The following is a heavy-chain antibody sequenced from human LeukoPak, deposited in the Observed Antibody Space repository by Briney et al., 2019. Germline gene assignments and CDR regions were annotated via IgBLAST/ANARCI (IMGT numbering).Heavy chain of an antibody. CDR2: MNPKRGDT. V-gene: IGHV1-8*03. D-gene: IGHD6-25*01. Sequence: GASVKVSCKASGYDFNFYDINWVRQAPGKGLEWMGWMNPKRGDTGYAQSFQGRLTITRDMSTSTSYMELNRLTSEDTAVYCCVRVADGYSSGWFDSWGQGTLVTVSS. CDR3: VRVADGYSSGWFDS. J-gene: IGHJ5*01. CDR1: GYDFNFYD.